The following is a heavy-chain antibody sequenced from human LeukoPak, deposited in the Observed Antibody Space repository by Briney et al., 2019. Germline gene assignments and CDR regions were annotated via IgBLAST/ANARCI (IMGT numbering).Heavy chain of an antibody. Sequence: WASVKVSCKASGYTFTSYGISWVRQAPGQGLEWMGGIIPIFGTANYAQKFQGRVTITADESTSTAYMELSSLRSEDTAVYYCARGYYDSSGYYPARYFDYWDQGTLVTVSS. CDR1: GYTFTSYG. CDR2: IIPIFGTA. D-gene: IGHD3-22*01. J-gene: IGHJ4*02. CDR3: ARGYYDSSGYYPARYFDY. V-gene: IGHV1-69*13.